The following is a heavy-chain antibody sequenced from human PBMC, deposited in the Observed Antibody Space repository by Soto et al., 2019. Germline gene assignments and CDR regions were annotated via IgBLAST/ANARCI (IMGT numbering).Heavy chain of an antibody. CDR3: KRGLGNSSDYYGFDY. D-gene: IGHD3-22*01. Sequence: EVQLVESGGGLVKPGGSLRLSCAASVFTFSNAWMNWVRQAPGKGLEWVGRIKSKSDGGATDYAAPVRGRFTISRDDSTNTLYLQMNSLETEDTAVYYCKRGLGNSSDYYGFDYWGQGTLVTVSS. CDR1: VFTFSNAW. J-gene: IGHJ4*02. CDR2: IKSKSDGGAT. V-gene: IGHV3-15*07.